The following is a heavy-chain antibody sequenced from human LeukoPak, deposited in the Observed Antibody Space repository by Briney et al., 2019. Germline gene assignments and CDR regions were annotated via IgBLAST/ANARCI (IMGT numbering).Heavy chain of an antibody. CDR2: ISGSGGST. D-gene: IGHD3-16*01. Sequence: GGALRLSCAASGFTFSSYAMSWVRQAPGKGLEWVSAISGSGGSTYYTDSVKGRFTISRDNSKNTLYLQMNSLRAEDTAVYYCATARGGFYYFDYWGQGTLVTVSS. CDR3: ATARGGFYYFDY. V-gene: IGHV3-23*01. CDR1: GFTFSSYA. J-gene: IGHJ4*02.